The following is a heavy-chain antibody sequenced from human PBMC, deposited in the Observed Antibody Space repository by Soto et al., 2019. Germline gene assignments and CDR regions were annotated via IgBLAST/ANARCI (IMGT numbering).Heavy chain of an antibody. J-gene: IGHJ4*02. D-gene: IGHD6-6*01. V-gene: IGHV4-34*01. CDR1: GGSLSGYY. CDR3: ARGLAARDH. CDR2: INHSGST. Sequence: ETLSLPDAVYGGSLSGYYWSWIRQPPGKGLEWIGEINHSGSTNYNPSLKSRVTISVDTSKNQFSLKLSSVTAADTAVYYCARGLAARDHWGQGTLVTVSS.